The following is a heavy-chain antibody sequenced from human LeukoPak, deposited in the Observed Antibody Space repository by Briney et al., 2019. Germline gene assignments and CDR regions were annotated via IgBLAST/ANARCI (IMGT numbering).Heavy chain of an antibody. CDR3: ARLCITMVWGVHYFDY. V-gene: IGHV4-39*01. CDR2: NYYSGST. D-gene: IGHD3-10*01. Sequence: SETLSLTCTVSGGSISSSSYYWGWIRPPPGKGLEWIGSNYYSGSTYYNPSLKSRVTISADTSKNQFSLKLSSVTAADTAVYYCARLCITMVWGVHYFDYWGQGTLVTVSS. CDR1: GGSISSSSYY. J-gene: IGHJ4*02.